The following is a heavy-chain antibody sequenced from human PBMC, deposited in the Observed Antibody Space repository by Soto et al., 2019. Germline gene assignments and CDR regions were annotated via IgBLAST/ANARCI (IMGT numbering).Heavy chain of an antibody. CDR2: ISHDGSHE. D-gene: IGHD3-10*01. CDR1: VLTFSTSA. J-gene: IGHJ5*02. Sequence: GGALRLSCAASVLTFSTSAMHWVRQAPGKGLEWVAMISHDGSHEYYGDSVKGRFSVSRDNSHNILHLQMNSLRIEDTAVYFCARNTDHRLVRGWLDPWGQGTLVTVSS. V-gene: IGHV3-30-3*01. CDR3: ARNTDHRLVRGWLDP.